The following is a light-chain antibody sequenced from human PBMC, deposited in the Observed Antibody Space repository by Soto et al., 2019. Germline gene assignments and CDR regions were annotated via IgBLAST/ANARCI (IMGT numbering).Light chain of an antibody. CDR3: QQYNNWPFT. J-gene: IGKJ3*01. Sequence: DMVMTQSPATLSVSPGERATLSCRASQRISSNLAWYQQKPGQAPRLLIYGASTRATGIPATFSGSGSGTEFTLTISSLQSEDFAVYYCQQYNNWPFTFGPGTKVDIK. V-gene: IGKV3-15*01. CDR2: GAS. CDR1: QRISSN.